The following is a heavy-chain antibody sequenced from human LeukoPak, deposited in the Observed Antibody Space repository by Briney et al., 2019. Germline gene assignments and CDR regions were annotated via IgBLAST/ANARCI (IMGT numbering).Heavy chain of an antibody. Sequence: GGSLRLSCAASGFTFSTYNMLWARQTPGKGLEWLFYINSGGSAVHYADSVKDRFTFSRDNAKNLLYLQMNSLRVKDTGIYYCARVGSRGDWFDYWGQGTRVTVSS. CDR2: INSGGSAV. D-gene: IGHD1-26*01. CDR1: GFTFSTYN. J-gene: IGHJ5*01. V-gene: IGHV3-48*01. CDR3: ARVGSRGDWFDY.